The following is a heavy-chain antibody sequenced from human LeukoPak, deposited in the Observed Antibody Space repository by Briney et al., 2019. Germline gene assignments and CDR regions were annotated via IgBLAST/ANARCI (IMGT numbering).Heavy chain of an antibody. V-gene: IGHV4-38-2*01. J-gene: IGHJ4*02. D-gene: IGHD6-19*01. CDR3: ARCGAVAGIDY. CDR1: GYSISSGYY. CDR2: IYHSGST. Sequence: PSETLSLTCAVSGYSISSGYYWGWIRQPPGKGLEWIGSIYHSGSTYYNPSLKSRVTISVDTSKNQFSLKLSSVTAADKAVYYCARCGAVAGIDYWGQGTLVTVSS.